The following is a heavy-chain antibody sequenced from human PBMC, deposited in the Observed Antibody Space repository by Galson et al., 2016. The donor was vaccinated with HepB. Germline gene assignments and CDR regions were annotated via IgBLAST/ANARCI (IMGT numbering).Heavy chain of an antibody. V-gene: IGHV5-10-1*01. Sequence: QSGAEVTKPGESLRLSCKASGSSFTSYWIHWVRQMPRKGLEWMGAIDPTDSNTNYSPSFQGHVPLSADKSVNPAYLQWSNLKASDTATYYCARAYNWDDEESDLDVWGQGTSVTVSS. CDR2: IDPTDSNT. CDR1: GSSFTSYW. D-gene: IGHD1-1*01. CDR3: ARAYNWDDEESDLDV. J-gene: IGHJ6*02.